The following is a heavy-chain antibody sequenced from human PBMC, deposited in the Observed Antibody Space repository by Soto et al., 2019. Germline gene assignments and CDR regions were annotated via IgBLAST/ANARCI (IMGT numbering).Heavy chain of an antibody. CDR3: ARSVGVTTLSYLDY. V-gene: IGHV1-69*13. D-gene: IGHD1-26*01. J-gene: IGHJ4*02. Sequence: SVKVSCKAAGGTFSSYGISWVRQAPGQGLEWMGEIIPMFGTATHTQNFQGRLTITADESTSTAYMELSSLRSEDTAVYFCARSVGVTTLSYLDYWGQGTLVTVSS. CDR1: GGTFSSYG. CDR2: IIPMFGTA.